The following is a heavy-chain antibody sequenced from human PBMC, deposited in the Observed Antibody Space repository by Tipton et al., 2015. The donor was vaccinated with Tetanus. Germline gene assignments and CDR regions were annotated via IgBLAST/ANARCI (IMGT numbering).Heavy chain of an antibody. CDR3: ARANNEFPKKGPFDS. J-gene: IGHJ4*02. D-gene: IGHD1-1*01. V-gene: IGHV4-31*03. CDR1: GGSISSGGYY. Sequence: TLSLTCSVSGGSISSGGYYWSWIRQHPGKGLEWIAFIHHSGLAFSKPSLKSRVSISIDTSQNQFSLRLTSVTAADTAVYYCARANNEFPKKGPFDSWGQGSLVIVSS. CDR2: IHHSGLA.